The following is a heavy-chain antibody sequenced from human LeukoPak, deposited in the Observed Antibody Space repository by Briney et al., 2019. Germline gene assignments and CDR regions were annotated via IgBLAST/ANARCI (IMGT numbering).Heavy chain of an antibody. J-gene: IGHJ4*02. CDR1: GFTFSSDA. V-gene: IGHV3-30*02. CDR2: IPYDGANK. D-gene: IGHD6-13*01. Sequence: GGSLRLSCAATGFTFSSDAMHWVRQAPGKGLEWVAFIPYDGANKYYADSVKGRFTISRDNSKNPLYLQMNSLRAEDKDVYYCAKGRFGAAGLDYWGQGTLVTVSS. CDR3: AKGRFGAAGLDY.